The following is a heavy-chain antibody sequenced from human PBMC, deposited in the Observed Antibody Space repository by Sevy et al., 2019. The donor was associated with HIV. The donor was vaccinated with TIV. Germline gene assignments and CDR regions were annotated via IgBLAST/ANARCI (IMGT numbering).Heavy chain of an antibody. J-gene: IGHJ6*02. Sequence: GGSLRLSCAASGFTFSTYTMSWVRQAPGKGLEWVSAISGSAGSTYYGELVQGRFTISRDKSKNTLYLQMNSLRAEDTAVYYCAKGDRTFYGLDVWGQGTTVTVSS. CDR2: ISGSAGST. CDR3: AKGDRTFYGLDV. D-gene: IGHD2-15*01. CDR1: GFTFSTYT. V-gene: IGHV3-23*01.